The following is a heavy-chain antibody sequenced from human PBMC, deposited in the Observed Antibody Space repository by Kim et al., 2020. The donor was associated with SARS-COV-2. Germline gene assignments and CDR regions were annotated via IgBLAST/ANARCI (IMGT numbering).Heavy chain of an antibody. J-gene: IGHJ4*02. CDR2: GNGNT. Sequence: GNGNTKYSQKCQGRLTLTSDTSASAAYMELSSLGSEDTAVYYCARSRSLDYWGQGTLVTVSS. V-gene: IGHV1-3*01. CDR3: ARSRSLDY. D-gene: IGHD1-26*01.